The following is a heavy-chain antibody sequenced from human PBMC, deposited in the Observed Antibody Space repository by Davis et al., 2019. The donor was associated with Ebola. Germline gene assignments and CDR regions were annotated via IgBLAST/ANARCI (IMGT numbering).Heavy chain of an antibody. V-gene: IGHV1-8*01. CDR1: GYTFTNYD. D-gene: IGHD1-26*01. CDR3: ARRVGARSGFDY. CDR2: MNPNSGNT. Sequence: ASVKVSCKASGYTFTNYDINWVRQATGQGLEWMGWMNPNSGNTGYAQKFQGRITMTRNISISTAYMELSSLRSEDTAVYYCARRVGARSGFDYWGQGTLVTVSS. J-gene: IGHJ4*02.